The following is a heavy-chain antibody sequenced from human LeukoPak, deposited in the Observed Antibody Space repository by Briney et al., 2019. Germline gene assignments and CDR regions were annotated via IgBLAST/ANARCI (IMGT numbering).Heavy chain of an antibody. V-gene: IGHV1-69*05. CDR3: ARARHITIFGVAPENYFDY. Sequence: SVKVSCKASGGTFSSYAISWVRQAPGQGLEWMGGIIPIFGTANYAQKFQGRVTITTDESTSTAYMELSSLRSEDTAVYYCARARHITIFGVAPENYFDYWGQGALVTVSS. J-gene: IGHJ4*02. D-gene: IGHD3-3*01. CDR1: GGTFSSYA. CDR2: IIPIFGTA.